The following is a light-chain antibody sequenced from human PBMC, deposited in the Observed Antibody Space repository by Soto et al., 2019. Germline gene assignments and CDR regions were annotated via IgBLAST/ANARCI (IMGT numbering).Light chain of an antibody. J-gene: IGKJ5*01. CDR2: DAS. V-gene: IGKV3-11*01. CDR3: QQRSNWPPAIT. Sequence: EIVLTQSPATLSLSPGERATLSCRASQSVSSYLAWYQQKPGQAPRLLIYDASTRATGIPARFSGSGSGTDLTLTISILEPEDFAVYYCQQRSNWPPAITFGQGTQLEIK. CDR1: QSVSSY.